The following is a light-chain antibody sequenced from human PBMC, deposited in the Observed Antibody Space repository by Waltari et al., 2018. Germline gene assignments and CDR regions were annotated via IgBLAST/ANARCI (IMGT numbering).Light chain of an antibody. Sequence: QSALTQPASVSGTPGQSIPISCTGTTSDAGNYYIVTWYLQPPGKAPKLLICEVIKRPSGVSSRFSGSKSGNTASLTISGLQAEDEADYYCCSYAGRGTYVFGSGTKVTV. V-gene: IGLV2-23*02. J-gene: IGLJ1*01. CDR2: EVI. CDR1: TSDAGNYYI. CDR3: CSYAGRGTYV.